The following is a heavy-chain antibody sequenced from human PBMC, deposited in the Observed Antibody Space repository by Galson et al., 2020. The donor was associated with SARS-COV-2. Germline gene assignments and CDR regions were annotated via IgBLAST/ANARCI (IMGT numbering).Heavy chain of an antibody. D-gene: IGHD1-26*01. V-gene: IGHV5-51*01. CDR3: ARALLYNGNYYWYFDL. Sequence: GESLKISCTGSGYDFSGQWIAWVRRMPGKGLEWMGVIYPGDSATKYSPSFQGQVTISADKSIRTAYLQWSSLKASDTAIYYCARALLYNGNYYWYFDLWGRGTLVTVSS. J-gene: IGHJ2*01. CDR1: GYDFSGQW. CDR2: IYPGDSAT.